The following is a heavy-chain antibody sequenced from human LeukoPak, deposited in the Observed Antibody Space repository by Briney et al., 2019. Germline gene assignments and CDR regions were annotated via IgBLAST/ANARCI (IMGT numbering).Heavy chain of an antibody. D-gene: IGHD4-17*01. CDR1: GYTFSSYG. Sequence: ASVKVSCKASGYTFSSYGITWVRQAPGQGLEWMGWISAYNGNTNYAQKLQGRVTMTTDTSTSTAYMELRGLRSDDTAIYFCARDLGDDLTTVTSGNWFDPWGQGTLVTVSS. J-gene: IGHJ5*02. CDR2: ISAYNGNT. CDR3: ARDLGDDLTTVTSGNWFDP. V-gene: IGHV1-18*01.